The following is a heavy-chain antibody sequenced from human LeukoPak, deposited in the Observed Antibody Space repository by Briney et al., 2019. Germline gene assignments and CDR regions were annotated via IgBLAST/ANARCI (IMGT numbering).Heavy chain of an antibody. J-gene: IGHJ4*02. CDR2: IRFDGTNK. Sequence: PGGSLRLSCAASGFNFSRNGMHWVRQAPGQGLEWAAFIRFDGTNKFYGASVRGRFIISRDNSKNTLYLQMNSLRAEDTAVYYCVRDFDDVNGDYYYIPEYWGRGMLVAVSS. CDR3: VRDFDDVNGDYYYIPEY. CDR1: GFNFSRNG. D-gene: IGHD3-22*01. V-gene: IGHV3-30*02.